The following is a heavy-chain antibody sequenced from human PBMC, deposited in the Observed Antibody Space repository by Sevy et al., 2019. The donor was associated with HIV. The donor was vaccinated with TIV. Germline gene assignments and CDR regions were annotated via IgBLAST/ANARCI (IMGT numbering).Heavy chain of an antibody. V-gene: IGHV3-23*01. CDR2: LSGSGGST. Sequence: GGSLRLACAASGFTFSSYAMSWVRRAPGKGLEWVSALSGSGGSTDYADSVKGRFTISRDNSKNTLYLQMNSLRAEDTAVYYCAQQWLANTFDYWGQGTLVTVSS. CDR3: AQQWLANTFDY. J-gene: IGHJ4*02. D-gene: IGHD6-19*01. CDR1: GFTFSSYA.